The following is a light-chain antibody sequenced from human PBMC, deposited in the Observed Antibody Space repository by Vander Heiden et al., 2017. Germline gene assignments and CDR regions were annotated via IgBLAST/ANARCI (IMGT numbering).Light chain of an antibody. CDR2: AAS. J-gene: IGKJ1*01. V-gene: IGKV1-39*01. Sequence: DIQMTQSPSSLSASVGDRFTITCRASQSISSYVNWYQQKPGKAPKLLIYAASSLQSGVPSRFSGSGSGTDFTLTISSLQPEDFATYYCQQSYSTPWAFGQGTKVEIK. CDR3: QQSYSTPWA. CDR1: QSISSY.